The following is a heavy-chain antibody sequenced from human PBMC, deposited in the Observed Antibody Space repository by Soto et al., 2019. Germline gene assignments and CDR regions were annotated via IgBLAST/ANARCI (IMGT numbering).Heavy chain of an antibody. CDR1: GFTFTDSA. V-gene: IGHV3-73*02. D-gene: IGHD2-21*01. CDR2: IRNKVNTYAT. J-gene: IGHJ4*02. Sequence: EVQLVESGGGLVQPGGSLKLSCAASGFTFTDSAIHWVRQASGKGPEWVGRIRNKVNTYATAYAASVKGRFTISRDDATGTTYLKMNSLKTEDTAVYYCSRRRDWTATDPLDYWGQGTLVTVSS. CDR3: SRRRDWTATDPLDY.